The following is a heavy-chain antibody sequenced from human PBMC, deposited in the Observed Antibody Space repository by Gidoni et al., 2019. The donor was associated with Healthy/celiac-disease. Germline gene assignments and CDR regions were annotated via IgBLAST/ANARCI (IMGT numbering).Heavy chain of an antibody. Sequence: QVQLVQSGAEVKKPGASVKVSCKASGYTFTSYGISWVRQAPGQGLEWMGWISAYNGNKNYAQKLQGRVTMTTDTSTSTAYMELRSLRSDDTAVYYCARDYPTYDSSGYLEGFDAFDIWGQGTMVTVSS. CDR2: ISAYNGNK. D-gene: IGHD3-22*01. CDR1: GYTFTSYG. CDR3: ARDYPTYDSSGYLEGFDAFDI. V-gene: IGHV1-18*01. J-gene: IGHJ3*02.